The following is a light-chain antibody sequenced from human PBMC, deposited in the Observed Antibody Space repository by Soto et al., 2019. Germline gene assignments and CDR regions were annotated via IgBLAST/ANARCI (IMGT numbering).Light chain of an antibody. Sequence: IVLTQSPGTLSLSPGERATLSCRASQSVSSNYLAWYQQKPGQAPRLLVSGVSTRATGIPDRFGGSGSGTDFTLTISRLEPEDFAVYYCQQYDTSPMPFGQGTKVDTK. V-gene: IGKV3-20*01. CDR3: QQYDTSPMP. J-gene: IGKJ1*01. CDR2: GVS. CDR1: QSVSSNY.